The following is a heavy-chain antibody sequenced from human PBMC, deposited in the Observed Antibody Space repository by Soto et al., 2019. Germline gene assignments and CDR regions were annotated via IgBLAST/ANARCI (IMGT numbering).Heavy chain of an antibody. CDR2: SYHSGST. CDR1: GGSISSSNW. CDR3: ASSEWELPHYYYGMDV. J-gene: IGHJ6*02. D-gene: IGHD1-26*01. V-gene: IGHV4-4*02. Sequence: QVQLQESGPGLVKPSGTLSLTCAVSGGSISSSNWWSWVRQPPGKGLEWIGESYHSGSTNYNPSLKSRVTISVDKSKNQFSLKLGSVTAADTAVYYCASSEWELPHYYYGMDVWGQGTTVTVSS.